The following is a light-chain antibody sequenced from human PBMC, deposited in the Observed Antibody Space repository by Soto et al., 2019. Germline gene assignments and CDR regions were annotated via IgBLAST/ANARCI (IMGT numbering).Light chain of an antibody. J-gene: IGLJ2*01. V-gene: IGLV1-47*02. CDR3: AAWDGSLSGVV. Sequence: QSVVTQPPSVSGTPGQRVTIFCSGRRSNIGSNLVYWYQQLPGTAPKLLIFSNDQRPSGVPDRFSGSRSGTSASLAISGLRSEDEGDYYCAAWDGSLSGVVFGGGTKLTVL. CDR1: RSNIGSNL. CDR2: SND.